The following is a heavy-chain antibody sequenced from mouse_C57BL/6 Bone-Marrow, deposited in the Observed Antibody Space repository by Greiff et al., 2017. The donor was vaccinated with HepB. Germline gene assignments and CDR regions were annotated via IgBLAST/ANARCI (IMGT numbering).Heavy chain of an antibody. V-gene: IGHV1-4*01. CDR2: INPSSGYN. CDR3: ARRYDGGLGFAY. J-gene: IGHJ3*01. Sequence: VQLQQSGAELARPGASVKMSCKASGYTFTSYTMHWVKQRPGQGLEWIGYINPSSGYNKYNQKFKDKATLTADKSSSTAYMQLSSLTSEDSAVYYCARRYDGGLGFAYWGQGTLVTVSA. CDR1: GYTFTSYT. D-gene: IGHD2-14*01.